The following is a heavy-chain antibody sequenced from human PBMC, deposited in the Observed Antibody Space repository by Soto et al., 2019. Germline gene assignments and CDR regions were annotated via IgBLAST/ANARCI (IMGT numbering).Heavy chain of an antibody. Sequence: SVKVSCKASGGTFSSYAISWVRQAPGRGLEWMGGIIPIFGTANYAQKFQGRVTITADESTSTAYMELSSLRSEDTAVYYCARDTGGYSYGYVFGMDVWGQGTTVTVSS. J-gene: IGHJ6*02. CDR2: IIPIFGTA. V-gene: IGHV1-69*13. CDR3: ARDTGGYSYGYVFGMDV. D-gene: IGHD5-18*01. CDR1: GGTFSSYA.